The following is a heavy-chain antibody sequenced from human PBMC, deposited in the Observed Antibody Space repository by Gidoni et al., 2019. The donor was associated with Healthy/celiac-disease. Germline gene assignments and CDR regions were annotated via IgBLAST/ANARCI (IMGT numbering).Heavy chain of an antibody. J-gene: IGHJ4*02. V-gene: IGHV1-46*01. CDR3: ARDTPKYSGYPQFDY. CDR1: GSTFTSYY. D-gene: IGHD5-12*01. Sequence: QVQLVQSGAEVKKPGASVKVSCKASGSTFTSYYMHWVRQAPGQGLEWMGIINPSGGSTSYAQKFQGRVTMTRDTSTSTVYMELSSLRSEDTAVYYCARDTPKYSGYPQFDYWGQGTLVTVSS. CDR2: INPSGGST.